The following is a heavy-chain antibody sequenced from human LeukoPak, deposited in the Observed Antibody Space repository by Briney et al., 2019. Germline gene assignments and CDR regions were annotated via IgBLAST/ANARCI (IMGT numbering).Heavy chain of an antibody. V-gene: IGHV4-59*08. CDR3: ARDSHDFGVY. D-gene: IGHD3-3*01. J-gene: IGHJ4*02. Sequence: PSETLSLTCTVSGGSISSYYWSWIRQPPGKGLEWIGYIYYSGSTNYNPSLKSRVTISVDTPKNQFSLKLSSVTAADTAVYYCARDSHDFGVYWGQGTLVTVSS. CDR1: GGSISSYY. CDR2: IYYSGST.